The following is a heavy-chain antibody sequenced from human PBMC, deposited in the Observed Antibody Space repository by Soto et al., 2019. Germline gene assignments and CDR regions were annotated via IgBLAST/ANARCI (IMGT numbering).Heavy chain of an antibody. Sequence: PGGSLRLSCEASGFVFTNFWMHWVRHVPGKGLVWVARIDTSGHSTNYAESVKGRFTISRDNAKNTVSLQMNSLRVEDTGVYYCAKDSWYFDPWSHGSQVNASS. CDR2: IDTSGHST. CDR1: GFVFTNFW. V-gene: IGHV3-74*01. CDR3: AKDSWYFDP. J-gene: IGHJ5*02. D-gene: IGHD6-13*01.